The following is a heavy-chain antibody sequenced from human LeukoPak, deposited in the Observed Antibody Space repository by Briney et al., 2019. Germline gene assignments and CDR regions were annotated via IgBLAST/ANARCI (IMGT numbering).Heavy chain of an antibody. J-gene: IGHJ6*04. D-gene: IGHD2-2*01. CDR1: GYTLTGYY. CDR3: ARGGGRIVVVPAAMGLSLDV. Sequence: ASVKVSCKASGYTLTGYYMHWVRQAPGQGLEWVGWINPNSGGTNYAQKFQGRVTMTRDTSISTAYMELSRLRSDDTAVYYCARGGGRIVVVPAAMGLSLDVWGKGTTVTISS. V-gene: IGHV1-2*02. CDR2: INPNSGGT.